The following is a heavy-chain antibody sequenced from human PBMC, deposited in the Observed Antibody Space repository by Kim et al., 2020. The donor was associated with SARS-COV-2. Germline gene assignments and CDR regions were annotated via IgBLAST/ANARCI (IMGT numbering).Heavy chain of an antibody. D-gene: IGHD6-19*01. Sequence: YADYVKGRFTGYRDNSKNTLYLQMNSLGAEDTAVYYCATTGGSGSFLDSWGLGTMVTVSS. CDR3: ATTGGSGSFLDS. V-gene: IGHV3-23*01. J-gene: IGHJ4*02.